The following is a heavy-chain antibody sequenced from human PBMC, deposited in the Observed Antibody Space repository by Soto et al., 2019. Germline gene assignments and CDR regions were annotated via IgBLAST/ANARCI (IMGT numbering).Heavy chain of an antibody. V-gene: IGHV1-69*13. CDR1: GGTFSSYA. CDR3: ARGASGYDWAAFDI. CDR2: IIPIFGTA. D-gene: IGHD5-12*01. J-gene: IGHJ3*02. Sequence: GASVKVSCKASGGTFSSYAISWVRQAPGQGLEWMGGIIPIFGTANYAQKFQGRVTITADESTSTAYMELSSLRSEDTAVYYCARGASGYDWAAFDIWGQGTMVTVSS.